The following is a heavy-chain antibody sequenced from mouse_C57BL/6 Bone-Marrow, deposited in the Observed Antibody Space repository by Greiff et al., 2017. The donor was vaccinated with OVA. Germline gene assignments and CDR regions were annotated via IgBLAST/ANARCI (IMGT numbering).Heavy chain of an antibody. Sequence: EVQLQQSGAELVRPGASVKLSCTASGFNIKDYYLHWVKQRPEQGLEWIGRIDPEDGDTEYAPKFQGKATMTADTSSNTAYLQLSRLTSEDTAVYYCTTGENYGYYFDYWGQGTTLTVSS. J-gene: IGHJ2*01. CDR3: TTGENYGYYFDY. CDR2: IDPEDGDT. D-gene: IGHD1-2*01. V-gene: IGHV14-1*01. CDR1: GFNIKDYY.